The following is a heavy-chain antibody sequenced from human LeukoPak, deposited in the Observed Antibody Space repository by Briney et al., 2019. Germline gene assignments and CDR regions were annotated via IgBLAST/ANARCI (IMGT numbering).Heavy chain of an antibody. CDR2: ISSSSSYI. D-gene: IGHD3-3*01. CDR1: GFTFSSYS. J-gene: IGHJ6*03. V-gene: IGHV3-21*01. Sequence: KPGGSLRLSCAASGFTFSSYSMNWLRQAPGKGLVWVSSISSSSSYIYYAHSVKGRFTISRDNAKNSLYLQMNSLRAEDTAVYYCARVRSTPHGYMDIWGKGTTVTVSS. CDR3: ARVRSTPHGYMDI.